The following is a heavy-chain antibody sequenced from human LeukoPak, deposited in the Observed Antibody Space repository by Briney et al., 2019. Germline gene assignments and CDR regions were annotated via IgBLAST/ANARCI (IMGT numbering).Heavy chain of an antibody. CDR2: ISYDGGNK. V-gene: IGHV3-30*04. D-gene: IGHD3-22*01. CDR3: ARDQNYYDSSGSRFVY. CDR1: GFSFSSFA. J-gene: IGHJ4*02. Sequence: PGRSLRLSCAASGFSFSSFAMHWVHQAPGKGLEWVAVISYDGGNKYFADSVKGRFTISRDNSKRTLYLQMNSLRAEDTAVYYCARDQNYYDSSGSRFVYWGQGTLVTVSS.